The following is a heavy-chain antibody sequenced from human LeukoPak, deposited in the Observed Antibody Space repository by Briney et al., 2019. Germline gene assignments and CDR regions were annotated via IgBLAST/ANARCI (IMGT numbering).Heavy chain of an antibody. D-gene: IGHD6-19*01. CDR3: ASLIPVAGRIDY. CDR2: IYHSGST. J-gene: IGHJ4*02. CDR1: GGSISSSNW. V-gene: IGHV4-4*02. Sequence: SETLSLTCAVSGGSISSSNWWSWVRPPPGKGLEWIGEIYHSGSTNYNPSLKSRVTISVDTSKKQISLKLSSVTAADTAVYYCASLIPVAGRIDYWGQGTLVTVSS.